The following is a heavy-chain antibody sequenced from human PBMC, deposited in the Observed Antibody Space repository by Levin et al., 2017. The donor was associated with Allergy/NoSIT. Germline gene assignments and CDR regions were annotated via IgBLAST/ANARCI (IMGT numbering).Heavy chain of an antibody. J-gene: IGHJ4*02. CDR1: GFTFSDSA. V-gene: IGHV3-73*01. D-gene: IGHD6-13*01. Sequence: GESLKISCAASGFTFSDSAVHWVRQASGKGLEWVGRIRSKVDNYATAYAASVRGRFTISRDDSTDTAYLQMNSLSTEDTAVYYCTRLSDIAPTGHDYWGQGTLVTVSS. CDR2: IRSKVDNYAT. CDR3: TRLSDIAPTGHDY.